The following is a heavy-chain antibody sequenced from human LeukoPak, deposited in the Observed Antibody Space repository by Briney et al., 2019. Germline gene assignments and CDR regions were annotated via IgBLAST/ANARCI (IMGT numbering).Heavy chain of an antibody. V-gene: IGHV4-59*11. CDR1: GGSISSHY. CDR3: ARAVAGYYYYYYMDV. J-gene: IGHJ6*03. Sequence: PSETLSLTCTVSGGSISSHYWSWIRQPPGKGLEWIGYIYYSGSTNYNPSLKSRVTISVDTSKNQFSLKLSSVTAADTAVYYCARAVAGYYYYYYMDVWGKGTTVTVSS. CDR2: IYYSGST. D-gene: IGHD6-19*01.